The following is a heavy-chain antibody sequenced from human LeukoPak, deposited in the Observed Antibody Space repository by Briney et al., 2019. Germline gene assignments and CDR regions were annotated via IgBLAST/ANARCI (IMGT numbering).Heavy chain of an antibody. CDR2: TSNTGTT. CDR1: AGSIRSHY. J-gene: IGHJ4*02. D-gene: IGHD3-3*01. Sequence: SGTLCLTCSVSAGSIRSHYWNWIRQPPGKGLEWIGYTSNTGTTNYNPSLKSRVVISLDTSKSQFSLRLSSVTAADTAVYYCASSPSVEAAREYFNHWGQGTLVTVSS. CDR3: ASSPSVEAAREYFNH. V-gene: IGHV4-4*09.